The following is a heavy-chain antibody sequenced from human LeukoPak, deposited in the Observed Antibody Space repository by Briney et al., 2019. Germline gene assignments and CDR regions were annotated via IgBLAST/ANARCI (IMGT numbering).Heavy chain of an antibody. CDR2: INPNNSNT. Sequence: VASVKVSCKASGYTFTGYYIHWVRQTPGQGREWMGWINPNNSNTYYAQNFQGGVTMTRDTSNNTAYLELSSLRSDVTAVYYCARRFGRYESNGFYYGGFDYWGQGALVTVS. CDR1: GYTFTGYY. CDR3: ARRFGRYESNGFYYGGFDY. J-gene: IGHJ4*02. D-gene: IGHD3-22*01. V-gene: IGHV1-2*02.